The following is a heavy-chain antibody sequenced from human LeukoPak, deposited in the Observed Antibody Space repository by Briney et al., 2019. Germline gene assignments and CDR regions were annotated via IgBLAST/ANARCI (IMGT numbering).Heavy chain of an antibody. Sequence: GGSLRLSCAASGSTFSIAWMTWVRQAPGRGLEWIGRIKSTISGATTDYAGFVSDRFTVSRDDSKKMLYLQMNSLTIDDTAVYYCATVRDPTSWSLNSWGQGTLVTVSS. J-gene: IGHJ4*02. CDR2: IKSTISGATT. D-gene: IGHD1-14*01. CDR3: ATVRDPTSWSLNS. CDR1: GSTFSIAW. V-gene: IGHV3-15*01.